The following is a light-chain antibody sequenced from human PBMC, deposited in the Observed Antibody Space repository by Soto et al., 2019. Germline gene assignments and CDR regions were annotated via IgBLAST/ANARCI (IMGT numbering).Light chain of an antibody. CDR1: SGYSSFA. CDR3: AAWDDSLNGPV. Sequence: QSVLTQSPSASASLGASVKLTCTLSSGYSSFAIAWHQQQPQKGPRYLMKLNSDGSHNRGDGIPDRFSGSSSGAERYLTISSLQSDDEADYHCAAWDDSLNGPVFGGGTKLTVL. CDR2: LNSDGSH. J-gene: IGLJ2*01. V-gene: IGLV4-69*01.